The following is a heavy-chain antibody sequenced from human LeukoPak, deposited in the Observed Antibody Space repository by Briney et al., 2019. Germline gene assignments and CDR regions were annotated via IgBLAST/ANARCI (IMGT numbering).Heavy chain of an antibody. J-gene: IGHJ3*02. CDR1: GFTFSSYG. D-gene: IGHD6-13*01. Sequence: GGSLRLSCGASGFTFSSYGMSWVRQAPGKGLEWVGRIKSKTDGGTTDYAAPVKGRFTISRDDSKNTLYLQMNSLKTEDTAVYYCLSSSLTLRNSDAFDIWGQGTMVTVSS. V-gene: IGHV3-15*01. CDR2: IKSKTDGGTT. CDR3: LSSSLTLRNSDAFDI.